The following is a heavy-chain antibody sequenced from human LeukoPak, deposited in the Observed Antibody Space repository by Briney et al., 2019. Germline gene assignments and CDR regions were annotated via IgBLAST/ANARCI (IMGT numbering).Heavy chain of an antibody. V-gene: IGHV3-48*03. Sequence: PGGSLRLSCEASVFCFGRYEMNWVRQSPGKGLEWVSYISSTGVTLYYADSVKGRFTISRDNAKNALFLQMNSLRAEDTAVYYCAIFAFRTAYYSGDKFYFDSWGQGTLVTVSS. D-gene: IGHD3-9*01. CDR1: VFCFGRYE. J-gene: IGHJ4*02. CDR2: ISSTGVTL. CDR3: AIFAFRTAYYSGDKFYFDS.